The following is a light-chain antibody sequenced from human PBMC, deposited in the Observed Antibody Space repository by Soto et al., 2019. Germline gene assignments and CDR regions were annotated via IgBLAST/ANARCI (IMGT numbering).Light chain of an antibody. CDR1: QSVSSSF. V-gene: IGKV3-20*01. CDR2: GAS. Sequence: IVLTQSPGTLSLSPGERATLSCRASQSVSSSFLAWYQQKPGQAPRLLIYGASSRATGIPDRFSGSASGTDFTLTISRLEPEDFAVYYCQQYNTWPPLTFGGGTTLKIK. CDR3: QQYNTWPPLT. J-gene: IGKJ4*01.